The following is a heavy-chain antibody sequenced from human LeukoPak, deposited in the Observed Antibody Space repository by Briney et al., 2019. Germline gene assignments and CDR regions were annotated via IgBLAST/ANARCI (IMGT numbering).Heavy chain of an antibody. J-gene: IGHJ4*02. CDR3: TTGALAVATIGGSGYFDY. CDR1: GFTFSNYS. D-gene: IGHD5-12*01. V-gene: IGHV3-15*01. Sequence: GGSLRLSCAASGFTFSNYSMNWVRQAPGKGLEWVGRIKSKTDGGTTDYAAPVKGRFTISRDDSKNTLYLQMNSLKTEDTAVYYCTTGALAVATIGGSGYFDYWGQGTLVTVSS. CDR2: IKSKTDGGTT.